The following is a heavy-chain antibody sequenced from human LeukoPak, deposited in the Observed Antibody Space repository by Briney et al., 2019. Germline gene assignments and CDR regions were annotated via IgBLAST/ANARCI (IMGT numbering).Heavy chain of an antibody. V-gene: IGHV3-23*01. Sequence: GGSLRLSCAASGFTFSSYATSWVRQAPGKGLEWVSAISGSGGSTYYADSVKGRFTISRDNSKNTLYLQMNSLRAEDTAVYYCAKDKNGSGYYYYYYMDVWGKGTTVTVSS. D-gene: IGHD3-10*01. CDR2: ISGSGGST. J-gene: IGHJ6*03. CDR3: AKDKNGSGYYYYYYMDV. CDR1: GFTFSSYA.